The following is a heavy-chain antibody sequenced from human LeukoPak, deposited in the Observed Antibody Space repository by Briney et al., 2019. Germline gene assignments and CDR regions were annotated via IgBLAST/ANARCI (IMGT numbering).Heavy chain of an antibody. V-gene: IGHV4-38-2*02. CDR2: INHSGST. D-gene: IGHD6-19*01. CDR1: GYSISSGYY. CDR3: ARLLLPRGRGWYDTGPNDYMDV. Sequence: PSETLSLTCTVSGYSISSGYYWSWIRQPPGKGLEWIGEINHSGSTNYNPSFKSRVTISVDTSKNQFSLKLSSVTAADTAVYYCARLLLPRGRGWYDTGPNDYMDVWGKGTTVTISS. J-gene: IGHJ6*03.